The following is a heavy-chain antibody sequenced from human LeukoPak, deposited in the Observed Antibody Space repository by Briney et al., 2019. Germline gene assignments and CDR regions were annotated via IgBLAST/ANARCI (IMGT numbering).Heavy chain of an antibody. Sequence: GESLEISCKGSGYSFTSYWIGWVRQMPGKGLEWMGIIYPGDSDTRYSPSFQGQVTISADKSISTAYLQWSSLKASDTAMYYCARSRHGSGSYWGYFDLWGRGTLVTVSS. J-gene: IGHJ2*01. CDR2: IYPGDSDT. V-gene: IGHV5-51*01. D-gene: IGHD3-10*01. CDR3: ARSRHGSGSYWGYFDL. CDR1: GYSFTSYW.